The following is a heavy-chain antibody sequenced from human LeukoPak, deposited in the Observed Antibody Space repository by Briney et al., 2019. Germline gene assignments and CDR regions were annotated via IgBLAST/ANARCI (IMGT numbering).Heavy chain of an antibody. V-gene: IGHV4-59*01. CDR1: GGSFSSYY. CDR2: IYYSGST. D-gene: IGHD6-19*01. J-gene: IGHJ6*02. Sequence: SETLSLTCTVSGGSFSSYYWSWIRQPPGKGLEWIGYIYYSGSTNYNPSLKSRVTISVDTSKNQFSLKLSSVTAADTAVYYCARDSLGIAVAGTHGMDVWGQGTTVTVSS. CDR3: ARDSLGIAVAGTHGMDV.